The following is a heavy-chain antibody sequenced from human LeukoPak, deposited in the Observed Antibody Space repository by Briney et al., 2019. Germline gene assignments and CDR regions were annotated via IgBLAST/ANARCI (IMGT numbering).Heavy chain of an antibody. J-gene: IGHJ3*02. CDR2: INHSGST. Sequence: SETLSLTCAVYGGSFSGYYWSWIRQPPGKGLEWIGEINHSGSTNYNPSLKSRVTISVDTSKNQFSLKLSSVTAADTAVYYCARDYYDSSGYYWGNHDAFDIWGQGTMVTVSS. CDR1: GGSFSGYY. D-gene: IGHD3-22*01. V-gene: IGHV4-34*01. CDR3: ARDYYDSSGYYWGNHDAFDI.